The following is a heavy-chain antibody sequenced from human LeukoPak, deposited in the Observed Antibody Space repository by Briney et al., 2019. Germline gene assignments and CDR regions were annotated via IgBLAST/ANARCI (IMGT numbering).Heavy chain of an antibody. CDR1: GFTFSSYW. D-gene: IGHD2-2*01. CDR3: ASHVRYCTSTNCYQDAFDI. Sequence: GGPLRLSCAASGFTFSSYWMGWVRQAPGKGLEGVANIKQDGSEKHYVDSVKGRFTISRDNAKNSLYLQMNSLRAEDTAVYYCASHVRYCTSTNCYQDAFDIWGQGTMVTVSS. V-gene: IGHV3-7*03. CDR2: IKQDGSEK. J-gene: IGHJ3*02.